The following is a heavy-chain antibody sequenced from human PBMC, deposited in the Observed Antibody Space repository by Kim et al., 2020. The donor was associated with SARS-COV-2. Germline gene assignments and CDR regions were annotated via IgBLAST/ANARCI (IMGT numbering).Heavy chain of an antibody. V-gene: IGHV1-18*01. CDR1: GYTFTSYG. D-gene: IGHD5-12*01. J-gene: IGHJ6*02. Sequence: ASVKVSCKASGYTFTSYGISWVRQAPGQGLEWMGWISAYNGNTNYAQKLQGRVTMTTDTSTSTAYMELRSLRSDDTAVYYCARDRQNIVATIGLDYYYGMDVWGQGTTVTVSS. CDR2: ISAYNGNT. CDR3: ARDRQNIVATIGLDYYYGMDV.